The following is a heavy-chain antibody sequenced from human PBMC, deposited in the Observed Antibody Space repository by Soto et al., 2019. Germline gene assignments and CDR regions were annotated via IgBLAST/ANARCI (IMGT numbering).Heavy chain of an antibody. J-gene: IGHJ1*01. CDR1: GFSVSANY. Sequence: EVHLVESGGGLIQPGGSLRLSCAPSGFSVSANYMSWVRQAPGRGLECVSSIYSGGSTVYADSVKGRFTISRDNSKNTLYLQINSLRAEDTAVYYCARASSRWGSDAAHWGQGTLVTVSP. CDR2: IYSGGST. V-gene: IGHV3-53*01. D-gene: IGHD3-16*01. CDR3: ARASSRWGSDAAH.